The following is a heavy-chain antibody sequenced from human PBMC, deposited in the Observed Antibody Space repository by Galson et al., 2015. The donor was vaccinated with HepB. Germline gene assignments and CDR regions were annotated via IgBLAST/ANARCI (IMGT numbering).Heavy chain of an antibody. J-gene: IGHJ4*02. V-gene: IGHV1-18*01. CDR1: GYTFTSYD. D-gene: IGHD6-25*01. CDR3: ARLGPVPPPTAAGDFDY. Sequence: SVKVSCKASGYTFTSYDINWVRQAPGQGLEWVGWISAYNGNTNYAQKLQGRVTMTTDTSTRTAYMELRSLRSDDTAVYYCARLGPVPPPTAAGDFDYWGQGTLVTVSS. CDR2: ISAYNGNT.